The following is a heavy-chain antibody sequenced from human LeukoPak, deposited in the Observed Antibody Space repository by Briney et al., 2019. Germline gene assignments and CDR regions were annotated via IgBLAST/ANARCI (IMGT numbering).Heavy chain of an antibody. Sequence: SETLSLTCTVSGAYISSSSYYWGWIRQPPGKGLEWIGSIYYSGSTYYNPSLKSRVTISVDTSKNQFSLKLSSVTAADTAVYYCAGTGSFDYWGQGTLVTVSS. CDR3: AGTGSFDY. J-gene: IGHJ4*02. CDR1: GAYISSSSYY. V-gene: IGHV4-39*07. D-gene: IGHD1-14*01. CDR2: IYYSGST.